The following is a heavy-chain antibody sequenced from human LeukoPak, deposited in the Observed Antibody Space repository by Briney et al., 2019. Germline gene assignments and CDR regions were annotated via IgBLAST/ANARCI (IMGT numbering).Heavy chain of an antibody. J-gene: IGHJ4*02. CDR3: ARGPYYYDSSGYYYYFDY. D-gene: IGHD3-22*01. CDR2: IYYSGST. Sequence: SETLSLTCAVYGGSFSSYYWSWIRQPPGKGLEWIGYIYYSGSTNYNPSLKSRVTISVDTSKNQFSLKLSSVTAADTAVYYCARGPYYYDSSGYYYYFDYWGQGTLVTVSS. CDR1: GGSFSSYY. V-gene: IGHV4-59*08.